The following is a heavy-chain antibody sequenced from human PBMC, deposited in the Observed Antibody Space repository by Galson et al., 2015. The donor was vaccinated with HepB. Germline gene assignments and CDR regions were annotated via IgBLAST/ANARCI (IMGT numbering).Heavy chain of an antibody. Sequence: SLRLSCAASGFTFSSYAMSWVRQAPGKGLEWVSAISGSGGSTYYADSVKGRFTISRDNSKNTLYLQMNSLRAEDTAVYYCAKGFVVVVAAGYGMDVWGQGTTVTVSS. CDR2: ISGSGGST. CDR1: GFTFSSYA. J-gene: IGHJ6*02. D-gene: IGHD2-15*01. CDR3: AKGFVVVVAAGYGMDV. V-gene: IGHV3-23*01.